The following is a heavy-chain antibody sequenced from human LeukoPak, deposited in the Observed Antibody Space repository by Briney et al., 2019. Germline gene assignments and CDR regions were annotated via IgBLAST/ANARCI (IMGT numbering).Heavy chain of an antibody. D-gene: IGHD2-2*02. J-gene: IGHJ5*02. V-gene: IGHV1-8*01. CDR2: MNPNSGNT. Sequence: ASVKVSCKASGYTFTSYDINWVRQATGQGLEWMGWMNPNSGNTGYAQKFQGRVTMTRNTSISTAYMELSSLRSEDTAVYYCARDLGYCSSTSCHSRFDPWGQGTLVTDSS. CDR1: GYTFTSYD. CDR3: ARDLGYCSSTSCHSRFDP.